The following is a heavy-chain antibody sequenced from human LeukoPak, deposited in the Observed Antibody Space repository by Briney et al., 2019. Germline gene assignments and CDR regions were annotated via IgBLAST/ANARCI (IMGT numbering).Heavy chain of an antibody. V-gene: IGHV3-21*01. D-gene: IGHD3-22*01. CDR1: GFTFSSYS. J-gene: IGHJ3*02. CDR2: ISSSSSYI. Sequence: GGSLRLSCAASGFTFSSYSMNWVRQAPGKGLEWVSSISSSSSYIYYADSVKGRFTISRDNAKNSLYLQMNSLRAEDTAVYYCARAHYYDSSGYNNAFDIWGQGTMVTVSS. CDR3: ARAHYYDSSGYNNAFDI.